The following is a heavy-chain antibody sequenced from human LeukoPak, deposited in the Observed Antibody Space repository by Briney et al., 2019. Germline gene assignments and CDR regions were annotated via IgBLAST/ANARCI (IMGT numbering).Heavy chain of an antibody. Sequence: PGGSLRLSCAASGFTFSSYWMSWVRQAPGKGLEWVANIKQDGSEKYYVDSVKGRFTISRDNAKNSLYLQMNSLRAEDTAVYYCARGIGYFDRYYFDYWGQGTLVTVSS. CDR3: ARGIGYFDRYYFDY. V-gene: IGHV3-7*01. CDR2: IKQDGSEK. J-gene: IGHJ4*02. CDR1: GFTFSSYW. D-gene: IGHD3-9*01.